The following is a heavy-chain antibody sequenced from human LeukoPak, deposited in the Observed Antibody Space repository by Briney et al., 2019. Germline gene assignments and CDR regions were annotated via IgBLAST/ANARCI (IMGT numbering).Heavy chain of an antibody. Sequence: ASVKVSCRASGYTFTSYGISWVRQAPGQGLEWMGWISAYNGNTNYAQKLQGRVTMTTDTSTSTAYMELRSLRSDDTAVYYCARDSKCSGGSCYSSWGQGTLVTVSS. CDR3: ARDSKCSGGSCYSS. D-gene: IGHD2-15*01. CDR2: ISAYNGNT. V-gene: IGHV1-18*01. J-gene: IGHJ4*02. CDR1: GYTFTSYG.